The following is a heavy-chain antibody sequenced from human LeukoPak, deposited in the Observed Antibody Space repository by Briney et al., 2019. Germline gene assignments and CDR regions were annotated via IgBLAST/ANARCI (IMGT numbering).Heavy chain of an antibody. V-gene: IGHV4-30-2*01. D-gene: IGHD1-26*01. CDR2: IYHSGST. Sequence: SQTLSLTCAVSGGSISSGGYSWSWIRQPPGKGLEWIGYIYHSGSTYYNPSLKSRVTISVDRSKNQFSLKLSSVTAADTAVYYCARGGGTSGSYGFDYWGQGTLVTVSS. CDR3: ARGGGTSGSYGFDY. CDR1: GGSISSGGYS. J-gene: IGHJ4*02.